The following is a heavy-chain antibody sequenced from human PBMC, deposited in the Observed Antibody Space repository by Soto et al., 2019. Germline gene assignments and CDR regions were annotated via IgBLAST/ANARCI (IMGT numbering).Heavy chain of an antibody. CDR1: GFTFTDYS. V-gene: IGHV3-48*02. CDR2: MSSTSNIA. D-gene: IGHD4-17*01. J-gene: IGHJ4*02. CDR3: ASCYGDYEFPCEY. Sequence: PGGSLRLSCAGSGFTFTDYSMIWVRQAPGKGLEWISYMSSTSNIAYYVDSVNGRFTTSRGNDKNSLYLQMNSLRDEDTAVYYCASCYGDYEFPCEYWGQGTLVTVSS.